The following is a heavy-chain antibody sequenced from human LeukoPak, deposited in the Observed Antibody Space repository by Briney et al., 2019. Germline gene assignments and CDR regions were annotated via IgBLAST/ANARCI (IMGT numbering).Heavy chain of an antibody. J-gene: IGHJ6*03. CDR3: ARSTHYDFWSANPEYYYYMDV. CDR2: IIPIFGTA. D-gene: IGHD3-3*01. V-gene: IGHV1-69*05. Sequence: GASVKVSCKASGGTFSSYAISWVRQAPGQGLEWMGGIIPIFGTANYAQKFQGRVTITTDESTSTAYMELSSLRSEDTAVYYCARSTHYDFWSANPEYYYYMDVWCKGTTVTVSS. CDR1: GGTFSSYA.